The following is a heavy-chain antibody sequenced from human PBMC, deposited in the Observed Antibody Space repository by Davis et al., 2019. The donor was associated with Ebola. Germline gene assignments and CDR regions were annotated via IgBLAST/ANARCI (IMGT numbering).Heavy chain of an antibody. V-gene: IGHV3-49*03. Sequence: GESLKISCTASGFTFGDYAMSWFRQAPGKGLEWVGFIRSKAYGGTTEYAASVKGRFTISRDDSKSIAYLQMNSLKTEDTAVYYCTRDGAGVTTYYWGQGTLVTVSS. CDR2: IRSKAYGGTT. CDR1: GFTFGDYA. CDR3: TRDGAGVTTYY. J-gene: IGHJ4*02. D-gene: IGHD1-14*01.